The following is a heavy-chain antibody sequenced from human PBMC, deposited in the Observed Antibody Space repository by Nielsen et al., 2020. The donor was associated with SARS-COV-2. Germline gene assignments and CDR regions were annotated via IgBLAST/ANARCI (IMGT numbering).Heavy chain of an antibody. J-gene: IGHJ6*02. Sequence: GESLKISCQGSGYNFATYWIAWVRQMTGKGLEWMGVVYPGDSDTRYSPSFQGQVIISFDKSITTAYLQWNSLQASDSAMYYCARLQSSTGGGMDVWGQGTAVTVSS. V-gene: IGHV5-51*01. CDR3: ARLQSSTGGGMDV. CDR1: GYNFATYW. D-gene: IGHD6-13*01. CDR2: VYPGDSDT.